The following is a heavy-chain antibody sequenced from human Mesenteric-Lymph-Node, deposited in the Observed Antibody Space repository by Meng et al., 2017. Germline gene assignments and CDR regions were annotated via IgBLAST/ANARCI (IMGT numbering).Heavy chain of an antibody. CDR3: ARGRATPMIIKY. CDR2: VYHNGVT. V-gene: IGHV4-34*02. Sequence: QVQLKQWGAEVLKPSETLSLTCAVYGGSLSGYYWSWIRQPPGKGLEWMGEVYHNGVTKYSPSLRSRVVISIDTSKNQFSLNLRSVSAADTAMYYCARGRATPMIIKYWGPGTLVTVSS. J-gene: IGHJ4*02. CDR1: GGSLSGYY. D-gene: IGHD3-16*01.